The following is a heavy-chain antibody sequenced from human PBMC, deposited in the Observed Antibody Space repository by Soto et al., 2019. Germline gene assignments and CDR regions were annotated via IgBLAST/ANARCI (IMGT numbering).Heavy chain of an antibody. J-gene: IGHJ6*02. Sequence: PSVKVSCKASGYTFTSYGISWVRQAPGQGLEWMGWISAYNGNTNYAQKLQGRVTMPTDTSTSTAYMELRSLRSDDTAVYYCARATNDIGWELLTYCYHGMDVWGQGTTVTVSS. D-gene: IGHD1-26*01. V-gene: IGHV1-18*01. CDR2: ISAYNGNT. CDR3: ARATNDIGWELLTYCYHGMDV. CDR1: GYTFTSYG.